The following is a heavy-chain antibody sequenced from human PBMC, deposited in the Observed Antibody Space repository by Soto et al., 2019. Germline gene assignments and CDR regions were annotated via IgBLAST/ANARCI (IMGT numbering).Heavy chain of an antibody. V-gene: IGHV3-21*01. J-gene: IGHJ4*02. Sequence: EVQLVESGGGLVKPGGSLRLSCAASGFTFSSYSMNWVRQAPGKGLEWVSSISSSSSYIYYADSVKGRFTISRDNAKNSLYLQMNSLSAEDTAVYYCARTPTPRLELRLDFDYWGQGTLVTVSS. CDR2: ISSSSSYI. CDR3: ARTPTPRLELRLDFDY. CDR1: GFTFSSYS. D-gene: IGHD1-7*01.